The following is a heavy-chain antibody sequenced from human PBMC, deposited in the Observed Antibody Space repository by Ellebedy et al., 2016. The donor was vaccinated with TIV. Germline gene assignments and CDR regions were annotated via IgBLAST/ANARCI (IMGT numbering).Heavy chain of an antibody. J-gene: IGHJ4*02. CDR3: ARHVFGSRDIVATIFDY. V-gene: IGHV4-59*08. CDR1: GGSITNYY. D-gene: IGHD5-12*01. CDR2: IHYTGTT. Sequence: SETLSLTCTVYGGSITNYYWSWTRLPPGKGLEWIGYIHYTGTTNYNPSLKSRVTLSVDTSGNQFSLILSSVTAADTAVYYCARHVFGSRDIVATIFDYWGQGTLVIVSS.